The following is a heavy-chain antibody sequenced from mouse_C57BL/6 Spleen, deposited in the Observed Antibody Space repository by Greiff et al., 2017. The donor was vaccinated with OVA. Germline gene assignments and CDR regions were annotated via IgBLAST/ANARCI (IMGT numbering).Heavy chain of an antibody. CDR2: ISSGSSTI. D-gene: IGHD1-1*01. Sequence: EVQGVESGGGLVKPGGSLKLSCAASGFTFSDYGMHWVRQAPEKGLEWVAYISSGSSTIYYADTVKGRFTISRDNAKNTLFLQMTSLWSEDTAMYYCARDYYGSSQYYFDYWSQGTTLTVSS. J-gene: IGHJ2*01. CDR3: ARDYYGSSQYYFDY. V-gene: IGHV5-17*01. CDR1: GFTFSDYG.